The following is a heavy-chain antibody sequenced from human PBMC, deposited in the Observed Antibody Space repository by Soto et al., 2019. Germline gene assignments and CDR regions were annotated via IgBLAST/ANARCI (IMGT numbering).Heavy chain of an antibody. V-gene: IGHV4-59*01. CDR3: AMVIGSPTHTWDTGGFGP. CDR2: IYYSGRT. CDR1: GASINSYY. Sequence: QVHMQESGPGLVNPSATLSLNCSVPGASINSYYWTWMRQPTGQGLDCIGYIYYSGRTNYNDSLKSRVTNSIDASKHPFALSRNSVTNADTAVYYWAMVIGSPTHTWDTGGFGPGGQGTLVTVAS. J-gene: IGHJ5*02. D-gene: IGHD3-22*01.